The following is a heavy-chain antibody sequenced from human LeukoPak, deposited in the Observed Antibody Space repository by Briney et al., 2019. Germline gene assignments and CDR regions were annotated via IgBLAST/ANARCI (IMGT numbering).Heavy chain of an antibody. J-gene: IGHJ2*01. CDR3: ARNSSYFTYFDL. D-gene: IGHD2-21*01. CDR1: GFTLRDYY. CDR2: MSSTGNTI. Sequence: PGGSLRLSCAASGFTLRDYYMSWLRQAPGKGLEWISYMSSTGNTIYYAESVKGRFTVSRDSANNSMSLQMTSLRAEDSAVYYCARNSSYFTYFDLWGRDTLVTVSS. V-gene: IGHV3-11*04.